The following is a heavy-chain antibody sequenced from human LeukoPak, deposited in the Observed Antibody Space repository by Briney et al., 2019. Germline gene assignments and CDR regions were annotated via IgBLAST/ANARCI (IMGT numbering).Heavy chain of an antibody. CDR1: GFTFSSSA. V-gene: IGHV3-7*03. Sequence: GGSLRLSCAASGFTFSSSAMSWVRQAPGKGLEWVASINHNGNVNYYVDSVKGRFTISRDNAKNSLYLQMSNLRAEDTAVYFCARGGGLNVWGQGATVTVSS. D-gene: IGHD3-16*01. CDR2: INHNGNVN. CDR3: ARGGGLNV. J-gene: IGHJ6*02.